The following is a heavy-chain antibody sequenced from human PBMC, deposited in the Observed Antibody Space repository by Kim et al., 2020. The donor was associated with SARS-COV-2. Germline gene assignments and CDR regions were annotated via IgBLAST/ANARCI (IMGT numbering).Heavy chain of an antibody. CDR3: TSGPYYYDSAAYYHDY. D-gene: IGHD3-22*01. V-gene: IGHV3-49*03. CDR1: GLNFGDYA. Sequence: GGSLRLSCTTSGLNFGDYAMSWFRQAPGKGLEWVAFIRSKRYGETTEYAASVKGRFTISRDDSKRIAYLQMNGLKTEDTAVYYCTSGPYYYDSAAYYHDYWGQGTLVTVSP. CDR2: IRSKRYGETT. J-gene: IGHJ4*02.